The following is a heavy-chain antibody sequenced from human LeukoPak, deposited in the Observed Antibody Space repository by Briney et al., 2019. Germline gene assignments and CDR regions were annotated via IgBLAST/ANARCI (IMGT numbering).Heavy chain of an antibody. Sequence: GGSLRLSCSASGFTFSSFAMHWVRQAPGKGLDYISSISSNGDTTYYADSVKGRFTISRDNSKNTLYLQMRSLRTEDTAVYYCVKDPFFHYGMDLWGQGTTVTVSS. CDR3: VKDPFFHYGMDL. CDR1: GFTFSSFA. J-gene: IGHJ6*02. CDR2: ISSNGDTT. V-gene: IGHV3-64D*09. D-gene: IGHD3-16*01.